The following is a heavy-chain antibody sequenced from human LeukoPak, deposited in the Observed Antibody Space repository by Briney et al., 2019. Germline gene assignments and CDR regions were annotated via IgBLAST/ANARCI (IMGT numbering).Heavy chain of an antibody. V-gene: IGHV3-23*01. Sequence: GGSLRLSCAASGFTLSSYAMSWVRQAPGKGLEWVSSISNSGGRTFYTDSVKGRFTISRDNSKITLYLQMNSLRAEDTAVYYCAKSYNGYESKPDYWGQGTLVTVSS. CDR1: GFTLSSYA. CDR2: ISNSGGRT. CDR3: AKSYNGYESKPDY. D-gene: IGHD5-12*01. J-gene: IGHJ4*02.